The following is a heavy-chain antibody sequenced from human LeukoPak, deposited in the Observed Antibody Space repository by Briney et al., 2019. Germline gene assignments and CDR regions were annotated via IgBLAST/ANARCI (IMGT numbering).Heavy chain of an antibody. V-gene: IGHV4-39*02. CDR3: ARDLYSSGWYGVDY. Sequence: SETLSLTCTVSGGSISSSSYYWGWIRQPPGKGLEWIGSIYYSGSTYYNPSLKSRVTISVDTSKNQFSLKPSSVTAADTAVYYCARDLYSSGWYGVDYWGQGTLVTVSS. CDR2: IYYSGST. CDR1: GGSISSSSYY. J-gene: IGHJ4*02. D-gene: IGHD6-19*01.